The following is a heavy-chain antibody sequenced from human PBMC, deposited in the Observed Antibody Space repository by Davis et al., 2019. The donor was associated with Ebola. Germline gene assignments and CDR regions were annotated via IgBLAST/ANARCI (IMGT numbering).Heavy chain of an antibody. CDR3: ARGGNCSGGSCYSHYFDY. D-gene: IGHD2-15*01. Sequence: MPSETLSLTCAVYGGSFSGYYWSWIRQPPGKGLEWIGEINHSGSTNYNPSLKSRVTISVDTSKNQFSLKLSSVTAADTAVYYCARGGNCSGGSCYSHYFDYWGQGTLVTVSS. CDR1: GGSFSGYY. J-gene: IGHJ4*02. V-gene: IGHV4-34*01. CDR2: INHSGST.